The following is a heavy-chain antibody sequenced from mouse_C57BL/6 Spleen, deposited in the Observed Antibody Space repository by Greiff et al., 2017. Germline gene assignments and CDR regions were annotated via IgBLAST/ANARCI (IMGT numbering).Heavy chain of an antibody. D-gene: IGHD2-4*01. CDR2: IYPSDSDT. J-gene: IGHJ2*01. CDR3: ALIPEYPSDD. CDR1: GYTFTSYW. V-gene: IGHV1-74*01. Sequence: QVQLKQPGAELVKPGASVKVSCKASGYTFTSYWLHWVKQRPGQGLEWIGRIYPSDSDTNYNQKCKGKATLTVDNSSSTAYMQLSSLTSEDAAVSDCALIPEYPSDDWGQGTTLTVSS.